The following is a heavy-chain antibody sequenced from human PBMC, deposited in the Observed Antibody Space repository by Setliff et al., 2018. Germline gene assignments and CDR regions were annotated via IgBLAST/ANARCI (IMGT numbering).Heavy chain of an antibody. CDR3: ARGPSSGSYPDAFDI. D-gene: IGHD1-26*01. CDR2: INHSGST. J-gene: IGHJ3*02. Sequence: PSETLSLTCAVYGGSFSGYYWSWIRQPPGKGLEWIGEINHSGSTNYNPSLKSRVTISVDTSKNQFSLKLSSVTAADTAVYYCARGPSSGSYPDAFDIWGQGTMVTVS. V-gene: IGHV4-34*01. CDR1: GGSFSGYY.